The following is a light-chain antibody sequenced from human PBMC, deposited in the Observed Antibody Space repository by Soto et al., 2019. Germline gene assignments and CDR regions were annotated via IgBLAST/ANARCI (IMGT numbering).Light chain of an antibody. CDR2: DAS. Sequence: EIVLTQSPATLSLSPGERATLSCRASQSVSSYLAWYQHKPGQAPRLLIYDASNRATGIPARFSGSGSGTDFTLTISSLQSEDFAVYYCQQYNNWPLTFGGGTKVEIK. V-gene: IGKV3-11*01. J-gene: IGKJ4*01. CDR3: QQYNNWPLT. CDR1: QSVSSY.